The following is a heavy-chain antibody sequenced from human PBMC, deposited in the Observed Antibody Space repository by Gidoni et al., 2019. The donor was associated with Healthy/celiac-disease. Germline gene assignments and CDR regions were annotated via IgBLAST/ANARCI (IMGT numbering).Heavy chain of an antibody. Sequence: QVQLVQSGAEVKKPGSSVKVSCKASGGTFSSYAISWVRQAPGQGFEWMGGIIPIFGTANYAQKFQGRVTITADESTSTAYMELSSLRAEDTAVYYCASRGSYYAWFDPWGQGTLVTVSS. CDR2: IIPIFGTA. CDR1: GGTFSSYA. V-gene: IGHV1-69*01. D-gene: IGHD1-26*01. CDR3: ASRGSYYAWFDP. J-gene: IGHJ5*02.